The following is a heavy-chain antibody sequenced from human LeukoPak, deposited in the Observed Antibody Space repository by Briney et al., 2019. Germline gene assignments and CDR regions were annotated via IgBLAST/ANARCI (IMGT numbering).Heavy chain of an antibody. CDR3: ARQPKSCAPGIFIAGKACWFDT. Sequence: SETLSLTCSVSDGTISSGYHYWAWLRHAPGKGPEWIINIYYSGTTYPHPSLKSRTITTVDTSKNQFSLKLSSVTAADTAVYYCARQPKSCAPGIFIAGKACWFDTWGQGTLVTVSS. V-gene: IGHV4-39*01. CDR1: DGTISSGYHY. J-gene: IGHJ5*02. D-gene: IGHD1-26*01. CDR2: IYYSGTT.